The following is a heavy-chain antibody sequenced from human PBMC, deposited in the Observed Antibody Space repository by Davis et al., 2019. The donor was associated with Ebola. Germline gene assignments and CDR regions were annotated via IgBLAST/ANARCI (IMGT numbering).Heavy chain of an antibody. CDR2: ISGSGGST. Sequence: GGSLRLSCAASGFIVSDKYMSWVRQAPGKGLEWVSAISGSGGSTYYADSVKGRFTISRDNSKNTLYLQMNSLRAEDTAVYYCAKDTSSVWFDVWGQGTTVTVSS. CDR3: AKDTSSVWFDV. V-gene: IGHV3-23*01. CDR1: GFIVSDKY. D-gene: IGHD6-19*01. J-gene: IGHJ3*01.